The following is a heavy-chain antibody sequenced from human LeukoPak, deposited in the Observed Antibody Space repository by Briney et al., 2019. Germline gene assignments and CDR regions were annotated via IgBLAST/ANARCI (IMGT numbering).Heavy chain of an antibody. J-gene: IGHJ5*01. CDR3: ARGMGYCNGGSCYPRFDF. CDR1: GDSVSNNVGT. D-gene: IGHD2-15*01. Sequence: SQTLSLTCAISGDSVSNNVGTWHCIRHSPSRGLEWLGRTYYRSKWCNDYAVSVRSRITITPDTSKNQFALQLNSLTPEDTAVYYCARGMGYCNGGSCYPRFDFWGQGTVVTVSS. CDR2: TYYRSKWCN. V-gene: IGHV6-1*01.